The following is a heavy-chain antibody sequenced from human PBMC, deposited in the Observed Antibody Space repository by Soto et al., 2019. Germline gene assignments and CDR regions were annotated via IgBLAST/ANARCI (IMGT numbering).Heavy chain of an antibody. J-gene: IGHJ5*02. CDR2: IYYSGST. CDR1: GGSISSGDYY. CDR3: ARDRGGYRDTGALDP. Sequence: QVQLQESGPGLVKPSQTLSLTCTVFGGSISSGDYYWSWIRQPPGKGLEWIGYIYYSGSTYYSPSLKSRVTISVDTSKNQFSLKLDSVTAADTAVYYCARDRGGYRDTGALDPWGQGTLVTVSS. D-gene: IGHD3-16*02. V-gene: IGHV4-30-4*01.